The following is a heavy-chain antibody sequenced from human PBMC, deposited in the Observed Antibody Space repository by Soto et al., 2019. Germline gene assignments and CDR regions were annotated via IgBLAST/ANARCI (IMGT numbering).Heavy chain of an antibody. V-gene: IGHV3-74*01. D-gene: IGHD2-15*01. Sequence: EVQLVESGGGLVQPGGSLRLSCAASGFTFSSYWMHWVRQAPGKGLVWVSRINSDGSSTSYADSVKDRFTISRDNAKDSLYLLMTSLRDAYTAVYYCVRTILLVAPASREYDWVQGNLVTVS. CDR3: VRTILLVAPASREYD. CDR2: INSDGSST. CDR1: GFTFSSYW. J-gene: IGHJ4*02.